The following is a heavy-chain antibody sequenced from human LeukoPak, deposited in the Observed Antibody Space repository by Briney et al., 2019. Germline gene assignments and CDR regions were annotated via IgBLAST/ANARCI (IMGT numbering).Heavy chain of an antibody. CDR2: ISYDGSNK. J-gene: IGHJ4*02. CDR3: AKGAERGYSYGGDYFDY. V-gene: IGHV3-30*04. CDR1: GFTFTSYA. Sequence: GGSLRLSCAASGFTFTSYALHWVRQAPGKGLEWVAVISYDGSNKYYADSVKGRFTISRDNSKNTLYLQMNSLRAEDTAVYYCAKGAERGYSYGGDYFDYWGQGTLVTVSS. D-gene: IGHD5-18*01.